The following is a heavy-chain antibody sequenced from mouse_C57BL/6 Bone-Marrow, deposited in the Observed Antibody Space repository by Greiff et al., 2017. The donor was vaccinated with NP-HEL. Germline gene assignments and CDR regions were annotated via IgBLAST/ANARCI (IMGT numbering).Heavy chain of an antibody. Sequence: VQLQQPGAELVKPGASVKLSCKASGYTFTSYWMHRVKQRSGQGLQWIGMIYPNSGSTNYTEKFKSKATLTVDKSSSTAYMKLSSLTSGDSAVYYCARDIYYYGSSYTYYAMDYWGQGTSVTVSS. CDR3: ARDIYYYGSSYTYYAMDY. D-gene: IGHD1-1*01. CDR2: IYPNSGST. J-gene: IGHJ4*01. CDR1: GYTFTSYW. V-gene: IGHV1-64*01.